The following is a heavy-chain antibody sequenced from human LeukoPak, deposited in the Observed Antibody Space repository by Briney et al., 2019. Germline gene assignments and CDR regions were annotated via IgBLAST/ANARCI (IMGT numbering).Heavy chain of an antibody. Sequence: PGGSLRLSCAASGFTFSDYYMSWIRQAPGKGLEWVSYISSSGSTIYYADSVKGRFTISRDNAKNSLYLQMNSLRAVDTAVYYCARARPPITMVRGVITREYYYYGMDVWGQGTTVTVSS. CDR3: ARARPPITMVRGVITREYYYYGMDV. D-gene: IGHD3-10*01. J-gene: IGHJ6*02. CDR1: GFTFSDYY. CDR2: ISSSGSTI. V-gene: IGHV3-11*01.